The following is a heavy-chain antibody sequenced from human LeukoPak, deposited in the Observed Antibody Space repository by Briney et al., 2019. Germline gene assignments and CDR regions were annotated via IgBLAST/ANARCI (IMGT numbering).Heavy chain of an antibody. CDR1: GYTFTGYY. V-gene: IGHV1-2*02. CDR3: ARGTVVLEHYFDY. D-gene: IGHD4-23*01. Sequence: ASVKVSCKASGYTFTGYYMHWVRQAPGQGLEWMGWINPNSGGTNYAQKFQGRVTMARDTSISTAYMELSRLRSDDTAVYYCARGTVVLEHYFDYWGQGTLVTVSS. CDR2: INPNSGGT. J-gene: IGHJ4*02.